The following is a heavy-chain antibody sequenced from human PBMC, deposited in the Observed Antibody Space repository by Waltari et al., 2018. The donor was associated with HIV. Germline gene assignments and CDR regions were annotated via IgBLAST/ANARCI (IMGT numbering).Heavy chain of an antibody. V-gene: IGHV3-9*01. CDR1: GFTFDDYA. Sequence: EVQLVESGGGLVQPGRSLRLSCAASGFTFDDYAMHWVRHAPGKGLEWGAGISWNSGSIGYEDSVKGRFTISRDNAKNSVYLEMNSLRTEDTALYYCAKGPFDYWGQGTLVTVSS. CDR3: AKGPFDY. J-gene: IGHJ4*02. CDR2: ISWNSGSI.